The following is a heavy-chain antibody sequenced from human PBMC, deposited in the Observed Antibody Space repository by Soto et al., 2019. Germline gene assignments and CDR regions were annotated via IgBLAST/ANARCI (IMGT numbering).Heavy chain of an antibody. CDR2: IIPIFGTA. D-gene: IGHD6-13*01. Sequence: ASVKVSCKASGGTFSSYAISWVRQAPGQGLEWMGGIIPIFGTANYAQKFQGRVTITADESTSTAYMELSSLRSEDTAVYDCARAPYAIAAAGAYYFDYWGQGTLVTVSS. J-gene: IGHJ4*02. V-gene: IGHV1-69*13. CDR1: GGTFSSYA. CDR3: ARAPYAIAAAGAYYFDY.